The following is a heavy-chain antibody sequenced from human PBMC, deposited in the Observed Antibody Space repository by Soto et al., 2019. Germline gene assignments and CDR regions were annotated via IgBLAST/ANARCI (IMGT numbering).Heavy chain of an antibody. CDR2: VIPLFDTA. Sequence: QVQVVQSGAEVKKPGSSVKVSCKVSGGIFTNNAISWVRQAPGQGLEWLGGVIPLFDTAYYAQIFRGRLRISADGATTTAYMELSGLTSADPAVYFCATGGHNDGYNCYHGMDVWGQGTTGTVS. J-gene: IGHJ6*02. CDR3: ATGGHNDGYNCYHGMDV. D-gene: IGHD3-16*01. CDR1: GGIFTNNA. V-gene: IGHV1-69*01.